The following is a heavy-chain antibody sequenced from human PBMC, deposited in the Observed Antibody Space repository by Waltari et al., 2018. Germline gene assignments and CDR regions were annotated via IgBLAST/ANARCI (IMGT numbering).Heavy chain of an antibody. D-gene: IGHD4-17*01. V-gene: IGHV5-51*01. Sequence: EVQLVQSGAEVKKPGESLKISCKGSGYSFTSYWIGWVRQMPGKGLEWMGIIYPGDSDTRYSPSFQCHVTISADNSISTASLQWSSLKSSHTAMYYCARLHGRAVTTHFDSWGQGTLVTVSS. CDR1: GYSFTSYW. CDR3: ARLHGRAVTTHFDS. CDR2: IYPGDSDT. J-gene: IGHJ4*02.